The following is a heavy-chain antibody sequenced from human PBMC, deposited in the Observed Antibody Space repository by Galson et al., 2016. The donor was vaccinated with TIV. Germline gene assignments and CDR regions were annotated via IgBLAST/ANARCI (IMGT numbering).Heavy chain of an antibody. D-gene: IGHD2-21*02. J-gene: IGHJ3*01. Sequence: CAASGFSSRDYVMSWVRLAPGKEPEWVSSVCLSGAYTYYADSVKCRITISRDNAKYTLFPQLNSLRAGDTAIYYCARVGKSGDYSWDAFDVWGQGTVVTVSS. CDR1: GFSSRDYV. CDR3: ARVGKSGDYSWDAFDV. CDR2: VCLSGAYT. V-gene: IGHV3-23*01.